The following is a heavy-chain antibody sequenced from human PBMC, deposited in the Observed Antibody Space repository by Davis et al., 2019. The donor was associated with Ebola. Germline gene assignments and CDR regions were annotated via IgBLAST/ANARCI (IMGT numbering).Heavy chain of an antibody. CDR1: GGSISSSNW. Sequence: MPSETLSLTCAVSGGSISSSNWWSWVRQPPGKGLEWMGSIYSSGITYDNPSLKSRVTVSLDKSKNQFSLKLTSVTAADTAVYYCVRHPVGLTDAFDVWGQGRLVAVSS. V-gene: IGHV4-4*02. CDR3: VRHPVGLTDAFDV. CDR2: IYSSGIT. J-gene: IGHJ3*01. D-gene: IGHD1-26*01.